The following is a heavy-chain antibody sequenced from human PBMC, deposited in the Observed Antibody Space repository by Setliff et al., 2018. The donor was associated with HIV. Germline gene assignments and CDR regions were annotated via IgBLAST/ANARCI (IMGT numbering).Heavy chain of an antibody. Sequence: PGESLKISCTASGFTFGDYAMSWVRQAPGKGLEWVSDISGSGGNTYYADSVKGRVTISRDNSKNTLYLQMNSLRAEDTAVYFCARDGQLLWFGELSYGYYYHMDVWGKGTTVTVSS. CDR2: ISGSGGNT. CDR1: GFTFGDYA. CDR3: ARDGQLLWFGELSYGYYYHMDV. V-gene: IGHV3-23*01. D-gene: IGHD3-10*01. J-gene: IGHJ6*03.